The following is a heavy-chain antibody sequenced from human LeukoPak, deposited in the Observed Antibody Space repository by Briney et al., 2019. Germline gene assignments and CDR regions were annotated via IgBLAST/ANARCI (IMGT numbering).Heavy chain of an antibody. D-gene: IGHD6-19*01. CDR2: FDPEDGET. CDR3: ARWGSNSGGLGGWRRHDAFDI. V-gene: IGHV1-24*01. J-gene: IGHJ3*02. CDR1: GYTLTELS. Sequence: ASVKVSCKVSGYTLTELSMHWVRQAPGKGLEWMGGFDPEDGETIYAQKFQGRVTMTEDTSTDTAYMELSSLRSEDTAVYYCARWGSNSGGLGGWRRHDAFDIWGQGTMVTVSS.